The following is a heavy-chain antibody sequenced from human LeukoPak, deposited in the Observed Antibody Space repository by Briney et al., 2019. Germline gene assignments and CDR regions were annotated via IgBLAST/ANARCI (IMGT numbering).Heavy chain of an antibody. CDR1: GYTFTSYD. CDR3: ARTSLGTIYYYYMDV. CDR2: MNPNSGNT. D-gene: IGHD2-2*01. J-gene: IGHJ6*03. V-gene: IGHV1-8*01. Sequence: ASVKVSCKASGYTFTSYDINWVRQATGQGLEWMGWMNPNSGNTGYAQKFQGSVTMTRNTSISTAYMELSSLRSEDTAVYYCARTSLGTIYYYYMDVWGKGTTVTVSS.